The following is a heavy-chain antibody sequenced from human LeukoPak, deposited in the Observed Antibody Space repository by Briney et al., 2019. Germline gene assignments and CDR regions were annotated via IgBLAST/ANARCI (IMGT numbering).Heavy chain of an antibody. V-gene: IGHV3-30-3*01. J-gene: IGHJ4*02. CDR2: ISYDGSNK. Sequence: GGSLRLSCAASGFSFSSYAMHWVRQAPGKGLEWVAVISYDGSNKYYADSVKGRFTISRDNAENTLYLQMNSLRVEDTAVYYCVRSAFHAGSGNYYDYWGQGTLVTVSS. CDR1: GFSFSSYA. D-gene: IGHD3-22*01. CDR3: VRSAFHAGSGNYYDY.